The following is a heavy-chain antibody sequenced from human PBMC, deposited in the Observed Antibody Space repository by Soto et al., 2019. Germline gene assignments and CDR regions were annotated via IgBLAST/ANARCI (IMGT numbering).Heavy chain of an antibody. CDR1: GGSITSSSHY. CDR3: ARSSITPRLFMYPFDY. D-gene: IGHD6-6*01. Sequence: SETLSLTCTVSGGSITSSSHYWGWIRQPPGKGLECIGNIYYDGNTYYNPSLKSRVTISLDTSKNQFSLRLNSVTAADTAVYYCARSSITPRLFMYPFDYWGQGALVTVS. J-gene: IGHJ4*02. V-gene: IGHV4-39*01. CDR2: IYYDGNT.